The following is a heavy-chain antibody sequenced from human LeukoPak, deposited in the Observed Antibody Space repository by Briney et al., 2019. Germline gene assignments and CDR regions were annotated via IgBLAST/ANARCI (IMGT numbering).Heavy chain of an antibody. D-gene: IGHD4-11*01. CDR1: GGSISSYY. J-gene: IGHJ6*03. CDR3: ARDRVSADYLYYYYYSMDV. Sequence: SETLSLTCTVSGGSISSYYWSWIRQPAGKGLEWIGRIYTSGSTNYNPSLKSRVTMSVDTSKNQFSLKLSSVTAADTAVYYCARDRVSADYLYYYYYSMDVWGKGTTVTVSS. CDR2: IYTSGST. V-gene: IGHV4-4*07.